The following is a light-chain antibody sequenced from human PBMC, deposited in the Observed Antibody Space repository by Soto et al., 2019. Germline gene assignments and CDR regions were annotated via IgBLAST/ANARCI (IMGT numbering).Light chain of an antibody. CDR3: QSYDSSLSGV. Sequence: VTISCTGSSSNIGAGYDVHWYQQLPGTAPKLLIYGNSNRPSGVPDRFSGSKSGTSASLAITGLQAEDEADYYCQSYDSSLSGVFGTGTKVTVL. CDR1: SSNIGAGYD. CDR2: GNS. J-gene: IGLJ1*01. V-gene: IGLV1-40*01.